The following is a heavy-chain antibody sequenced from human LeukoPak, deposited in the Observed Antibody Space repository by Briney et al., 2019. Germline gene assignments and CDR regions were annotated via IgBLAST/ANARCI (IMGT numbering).Heavy chain of an antibody. CDR3: ARLMVYARFGAFDI. CDR1: GFTFSSNS. D-gene: IGHD2-8*01. V-gene: IGHV3-21*01. Sequence: GGPLSLSGAASGFTFSSNSMNWFRKAQGRGRGWASSISSSSSYIYYADSVKGRFTISRDNAKNSLYLQMNSLRAEDTAVYYCARLMVYARFGAFDIWGQGTMVTVSS. J-gene: IGHJ3*02. CDR2: ISSSSSYI.